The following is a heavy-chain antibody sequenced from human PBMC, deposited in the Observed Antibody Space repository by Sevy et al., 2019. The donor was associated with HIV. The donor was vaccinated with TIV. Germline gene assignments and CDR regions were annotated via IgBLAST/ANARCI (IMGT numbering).Heavy chain of an antibody. V-gene: IGHV3-30-3*01. Sequence: GESLKISCAASGFAFSTHAMHWVRQAPGKGLEWVAVISYEGTETFYAASVEGRFTISRDNSKNMLSLQINSLRPEDTAVYYCARDGGYSVKWYPLYWGRGTLVTVSS. CDR3: ARDGGYSVKWYPLY. D-gene: IGHD1-26*01. CDR1: GFAFSTHA. CDR2: ISYEGTET. J-gene: IGHJ4*01.